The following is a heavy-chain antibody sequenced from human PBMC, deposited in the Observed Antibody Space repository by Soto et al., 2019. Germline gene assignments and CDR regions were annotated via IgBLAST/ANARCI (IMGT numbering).Heavy chain of an antibody. Sequence: GGSLRLSCAASGFTFSSYAMHWVRQAPGKGLEWVAVISYDGSNKYYADSVKGRFTISRDNSKNTLYLQMNSLRAEDTAVYYCARFDSSVYGMDVWGQGTTVTVSS. J-gene: IGHJ6*02. V-gene: IGHV3-30-3*01. CDR1: GFTFSSYA. D-gene: IGHD3-22*01. CDR2: ISYDGSNK. CDR3: ARFDSSVYGMDV.